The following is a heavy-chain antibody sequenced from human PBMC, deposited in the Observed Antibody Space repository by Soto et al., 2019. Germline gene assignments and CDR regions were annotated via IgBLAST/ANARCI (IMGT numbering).Heavy chain of an antibody. CDR2: MNPNSGNT. V-gene: IGHV1-8*02. D-gene: IGHD1-1*01. Sequence: ASVKVSCKASGYTFTNYGISWVRQAPGQGLEWMGWMNPNSGNTGYALKFQGRVSMTRNTSIYTVYLELSSLASDDTAVYYCVRMASSGTLNWFDPWGQGTLVTVSS. J-gene: IGHJ5*02. CDR1: GYTFTNYG. CDR3: VRMASSGTLNWFDP.